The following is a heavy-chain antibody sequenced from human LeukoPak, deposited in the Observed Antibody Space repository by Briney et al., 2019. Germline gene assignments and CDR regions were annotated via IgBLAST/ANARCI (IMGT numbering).Heavy chain of an antibody. Sequence: GGSLRLSCAAPTFTFSAYWMSWVRQAPGKGLEWVANIEQDGSEKYYMDSVKGRFTITRDNAWNTLYLQMNSLRVDDTAVYYCARASSSWPPSFYMDVWGRGTTVTVSS. V-gene: IGHV3-7*01. CDR2: IEQDGSEK. D-gene: IGHD2-2*01. CDR1: TFTFSAYW. CDR3: ARASSSWPPSFYMDV. J-gene: IGHJ6*03.